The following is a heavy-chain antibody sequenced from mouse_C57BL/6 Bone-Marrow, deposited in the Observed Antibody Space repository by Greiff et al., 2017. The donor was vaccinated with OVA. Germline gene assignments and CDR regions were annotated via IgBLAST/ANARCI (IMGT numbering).Heavy chain of an antibody. V-gene: IGHV14-3*01. J-gene: IGHJ3*01. Sequence: VHVKQSVAELVRPGASVKLSCTASGFNIKNTYMHWVKQRPEQGLEWIGRIDPANGNTKYAPKFQGKATITADTSSNTAYLQLSSLTSEDTAIYYCASGYCGSSGGRFAYWGQGTLVTVSA. CDR1: GFNIKNTY. CDR3: ASGYCGSSGGRFAY. D-gene: IGHD1-1*01. CDR2: IDPANGNT.